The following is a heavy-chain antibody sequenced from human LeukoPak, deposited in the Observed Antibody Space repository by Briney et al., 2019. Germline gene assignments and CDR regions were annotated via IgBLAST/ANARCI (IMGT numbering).Heavy chain of an antibody. V-gene: IGHV1-18*01. D-gene: IGHD2-15*01. Sequence: ASVKVSCKAPGYTFATYGINWFRQAPGQGLEWMGWISGYNGNTNHAQKFQGRVTTTTDTSTSTAYMELRSLRSDDTAVYYCARLYCSGANCYPIYGDPFDYWGQGTLVTVSS. CDR1: GYTFATYG. J-gene: IGHJ4*02. CDR2: ISGYNGNT. CDR3: ARLYCSGANCYPIYGDPFDY.